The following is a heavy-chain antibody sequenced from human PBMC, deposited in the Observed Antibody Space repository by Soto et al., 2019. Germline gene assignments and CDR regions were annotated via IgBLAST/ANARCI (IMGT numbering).Heavy chain of an antibody. CDR1: GGSFSGYY. D-gene: IGHD6-13*01. Sequence: SETLSLTCAVYGGSFSGYYWSWIRQPPGRGLEWIGEINHSGSTNYNPSLKSRVTISVDTSKNQFSLKLSSVTAADTAVYYCARRGYSSSWYSRYMDVWGKGTTVTVSS. J-gene: IGHJ6*03. V-gene: IGHV4-34*01. CDR2: INHSGST. CDR3: ARRGYSSSWYSRYMDV.